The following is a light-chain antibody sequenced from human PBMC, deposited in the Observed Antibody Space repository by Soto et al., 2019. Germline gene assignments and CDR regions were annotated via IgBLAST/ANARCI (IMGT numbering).Light chain of an antibody. J-gene: IGLJ1*01. Sequence: QSALTQPASVSGSPGQSITISCTGTSSDVGSYNLVSWYQQHPGKAPKLMIYEVSKRPSGVSNRFSGSKSGNTASLTISGLQAEDEADDYCCSYAGSSTLYVFGTGTKLTVL. CDR1: SSDVGSYNL. CDR2: EVS. CDR3: CSYAGSSTLYV. V-gene: IGLV2-23*02.